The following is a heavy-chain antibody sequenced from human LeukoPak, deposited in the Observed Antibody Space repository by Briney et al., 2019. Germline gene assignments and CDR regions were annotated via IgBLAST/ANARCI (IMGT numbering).Heavy chain of an antibody. CDR1: GGSISSYY. Sequence: SETLSQTFTVSGGSISSYYWSWIRQPPGKGLEWIGYIHYSGSTNYNPSLKSRVTISVDTSKNLFSLRLTSVTAADTAVYYCARHSQHSRDLGSARNLDYWGQGSLLTASS. J-gene: IGHJ4*02. CDR3: ARHSQHSRDLGSARNLDY. D-gene: IGHD7-27*01. V-gene: IGHV4-59*08. CDR2: IHYSGST.